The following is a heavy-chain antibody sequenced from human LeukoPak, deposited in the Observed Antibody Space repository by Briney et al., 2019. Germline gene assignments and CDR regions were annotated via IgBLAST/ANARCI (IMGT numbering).Heavy chain of an antibody. J-gene: IGHJ4*02. CDR1: GFTFSSSA. Sequence: HPGGSLRLSCAASGFTFSSSAMSWVRQAPGKGLEWVSAISSSGGITYYADSVKGRFTISRDNSKNTLYLQMNSLRAEDTAVYYCARDPRPIRFLEWVRSYYFDYWGQGTLVTVSS. CDR2: ISSSGGIT. CDR3: ARDPRPIRFLEWVRSYYFDY. V-gene: IGHV3-23*01. D-gene: IGHD3-3*01.